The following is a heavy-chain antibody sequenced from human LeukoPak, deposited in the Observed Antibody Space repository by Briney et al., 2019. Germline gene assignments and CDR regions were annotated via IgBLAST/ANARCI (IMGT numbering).Heavy chain of an antibody. Sequence: GRSLRLSCAASGFTFSSYGMHWVRQAPGKGLEGVAVIWYDGSNKYYADSVKGRFTISRDNSKNTLYLQMNSLRAEDTAVYYCARDLTRYCSSTSCPTDYWGQGTLVTVSS. CDR2: IWYDGSNK. CDR1: GFTFSSYG. V-gene: IGHV3-33*01. CDR3: ARDLTRYCSSTSCPTDY. J-gene: IGHJ4*02. D-gene: IGHD2-2*01.